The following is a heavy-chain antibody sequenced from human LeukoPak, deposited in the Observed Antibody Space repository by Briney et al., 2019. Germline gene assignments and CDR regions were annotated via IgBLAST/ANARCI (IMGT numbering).Heavy chain of an antibody. V-gene: IGHV1-69*01. CDR3: ARDGDSSGLSPFDY. D-gene: IGHD6-19*01. J-gene: IGHJ4*02. CDR1: GGTFSSYA. Sequence: SVKVSCKASGGTFSSYAISWVRQAPGQGLEWMGGIIPIFGTANYAQKFQGRVTITADESTSTAYMELSGLRSEDTAVYYCARDGDSSGLSPFDYWGQGTLVTVSS. CDR2: IIPIFGTA.